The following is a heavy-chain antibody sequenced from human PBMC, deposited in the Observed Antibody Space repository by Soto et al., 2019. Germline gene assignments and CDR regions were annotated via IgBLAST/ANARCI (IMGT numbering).Heavy chain of an antibody. CDR3: AKSRGSVSYFNPSYAFDF. CDR1: GFTFSSYA. J-gene: IGHJ3*01. D-gene: IGHD3-10*01. Sequence: EVQLLDSGGGLVQPGGSLRLSCAASGFTFSSYAMSWVRQAPGKGLEWVSSISGSGGGTYYADSVKGRFTISRDNSKNALSLQMNSLRAEDTAVYYCAKSRGSVSYFNPSYAFDFWGQGKMVTVSS. CDR2: ISGSGGGT. V-gene: IGHV3-23*01.